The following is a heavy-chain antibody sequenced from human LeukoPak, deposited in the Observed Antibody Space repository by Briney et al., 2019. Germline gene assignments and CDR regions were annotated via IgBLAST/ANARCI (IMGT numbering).Heavy chain of an antibody. CDR1: GFTFSSYS. J-gene: IGHJ4*01. CDR2: IRYDGSNK. CDR3: AKTPSVTVTTVY. V-gene: IGHV3-30*02. D-gene: IGHD4-17*01. Sequence: GGSLRLSCAASGFTFSSYSMHWVRQAPGKGLEWVAFIRYDGSNKYYADSVKGRFTISRDNSKNTLYLHMNSLRAEDTAVYYCAKTPSVTVTTVYWGHGTLVTVSS.